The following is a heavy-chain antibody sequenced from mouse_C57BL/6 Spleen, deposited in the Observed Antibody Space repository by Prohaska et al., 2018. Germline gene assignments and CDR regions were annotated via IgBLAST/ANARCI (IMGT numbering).Heavy chain of an antibody. D-gene: IGHD1-1*01. J-gene: IGHJ1*03. CDR2: IDPETGGT. V-gene: IGHV1-15*01. CDR3: TRSNYYGRSPSYFDV. Sequence: QTPVHGLEWIGAIDPETGGTAYNQKFKGKAILTADKSSSTAYMELRSLTSEDSAVYYCTRSNYYGRSPSYFDVWGTGTTVTVSS.